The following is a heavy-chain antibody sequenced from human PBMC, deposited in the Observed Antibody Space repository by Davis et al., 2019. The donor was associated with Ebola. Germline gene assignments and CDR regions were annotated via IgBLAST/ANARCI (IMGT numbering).Heavy chain of an antibody. Sequence: GESLKISCAASGFTFSSYWMHWVRQAPGKGLEWVSIIYSDGTTYYADSVKGRFTISRDTSKNTLYLQMNGLRVEDTAIYYCAKDNRNIWSEVWGQGTMVTVSS. CDR3: AKDNRNIWSEV. CDR2: IYSDGTT. D-gene: IGHD2/OR15-2a*01. CDR1: GFTFSSYW. J-gene: IGHJ3*01. V-gene: IGHV3-53*01.